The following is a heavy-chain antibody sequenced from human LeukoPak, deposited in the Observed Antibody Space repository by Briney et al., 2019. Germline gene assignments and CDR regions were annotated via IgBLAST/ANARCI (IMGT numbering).Heavy chain of an antibody. Sequence: GRSLRLSCAASGFTFSSYGMHWVRQAPGKGLEWVAFIRYDGGNKYYADSVKGRFTISRDNSKNTLYLQMNSLRAEDTAVYYCAKTLGYCSSTSCYNLDYWGQGTLVTVSS. CDR1: GFTFSSYG. J-gene: IGHJ4*02. D-gene: IGHD2-2*02. CDR3: AKTLGYCSSTSCYNLDY. CDR2: IRYDGGNK. V-gene: IGHV3-30*02.